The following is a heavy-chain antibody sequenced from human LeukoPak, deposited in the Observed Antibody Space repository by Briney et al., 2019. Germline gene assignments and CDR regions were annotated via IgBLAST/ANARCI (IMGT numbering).Heavy chain of an antibody. J-gene: IGHJ3*02. D-gene: IGHD3-10*01. Sequence: PGGSLRLSCAASGFTFSSYWMHWVRQAPGKGLVWVSRIRSDGSTTYAGSVKGRFTISRDNAKNTLYLQMNSLRAEDTAVYYCARAGDYGSGSCAFDMWGQGTMVTVSS. CDR3: ARAGDYGSGSCAFDM. CDR1: GFTFSSYW. V-gene: IGHV3-74*01. CDR2: IRSDGST.